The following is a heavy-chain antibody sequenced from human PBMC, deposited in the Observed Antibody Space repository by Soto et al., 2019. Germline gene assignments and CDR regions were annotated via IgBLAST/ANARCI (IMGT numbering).Heavy chain of an antibody. J-gene: IGHJ5*02. CDR1: GYTFTSYY. Sequence: RASVKVSCKASGYTFTSYYMHWVRQAPGQGLEWMGIINPSGGSTSYAQKFQGRVTMTRDTSTGTVYMELSSLRSEDTAVYYCARTLLGGVAAAANWFDPWGQGTLVTVSS. CDR3: ARTLLGGVAAAANWFDP. D-gene: IGHD6-13*01. V-gene: IGHV1-46*03. CDR2: INPSGGST.